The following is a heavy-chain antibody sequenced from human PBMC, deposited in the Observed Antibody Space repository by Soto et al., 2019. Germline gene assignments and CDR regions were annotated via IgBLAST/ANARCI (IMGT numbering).Heavy chain of an antibody. D-gene: IGHD2-21*02. CDR1: GGSFSGYY. V-gene: IGHV4-34*01. J-gene: IGHJ4*02. CDR3: AREYGGNSGTFDY. CDR2: INHSGST. Sequence: QVQLQQWGAGLLKPSETLSLSCAVYGGSFSGYYWSWIRQPPGKGLAWIGEINHSGSTNYNPSLKSRVTISVDTSKHQFSLKLSSVTAAATAVYYCAREYGGNSGTFDYWGQGTLVTVSS.